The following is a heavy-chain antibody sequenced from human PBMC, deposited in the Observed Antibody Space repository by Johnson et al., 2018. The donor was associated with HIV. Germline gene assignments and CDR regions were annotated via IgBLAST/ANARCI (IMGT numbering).Heavy chain of an antibody. J-gene: IGHJ3*02. D-gene: IGHD1-26*01. V-gene: IGHV3-33*06. CDR1: GFTFSNYG. CDR3: AKDGGSYGGAFDI. Sequence: QVQLVESGGGVVQPGRSLRLSCAASGFTFSNYGMDWVRQAPGKGLEWVAVIWFDGSNQFYADSVKGRFTISRDNSKNTLFLEMNSLRAEDTAVYYCAKDGGSYGGAFDIWGQGTMVTVSS. CDR2: IWFDGSNQ.